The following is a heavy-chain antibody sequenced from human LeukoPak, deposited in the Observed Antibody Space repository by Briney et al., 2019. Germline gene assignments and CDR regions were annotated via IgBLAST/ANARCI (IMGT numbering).Heavy chain of an antibody. D-gene: IGHD3-3*01. CDR2: IKQDGSEK. Sequence: GGSLRLSCAASGFTFSSYWMSWVRQAPGKGLEWVANIKQDGSEKYYVDSVKGRFTISRDNSKNTLYLQMNSLRAEDTAVYYCAKGDLRFLEWSDAFDIWGQGTMVTVSS. CDR1: GFTFSSYW. V-gene: IGHV3-7*01. CDR3: AKGDLRFLEWSDAFDI. J-gene: IGHJ3*02.